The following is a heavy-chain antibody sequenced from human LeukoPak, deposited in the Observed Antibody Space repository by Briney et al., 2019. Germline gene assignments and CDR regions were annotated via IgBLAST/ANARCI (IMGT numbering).Heavy chain of an antibody. Sequence: GESLKISCKASGYSFTNYRISWVRQMPGKGLEWMGRIDPSDSYTNYSPSFQGHVTISADKSISTAYLQWSSLKASDTAMYYCARRYYGSGSYYNWFDPWGQGTLVTVSS. J-gene: IGHJ5*02. CDR3: ARRYYGSGSYYNWFDP. D-gene: IGHD3-10*01. CDR2: IDPSDSYT. CDR1: GYSFTNYR. V-gene: IGHV5-10-1*01.